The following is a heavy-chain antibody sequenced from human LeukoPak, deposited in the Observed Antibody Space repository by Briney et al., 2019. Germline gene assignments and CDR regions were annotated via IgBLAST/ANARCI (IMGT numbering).Heavy chain of an antibody. Sequence: SETLSLTCTVSGGSISSYYWSWIRQAPGKGLEWIGYIYYSGSTNYNPSLKSRVTISVDTSKNQFSLKLSSVTAADTAVYYCARVLGTAMVPYFDYWGQGTLVTVSS. J-gene: IGHJ4*02. D-gene: IGHD5-18*01. CDR1: GGSISSYY. CDR2: IYYSGST. V-gene: IGHV4-59*01. CDR3: ARVLGTAMVPYFDY.